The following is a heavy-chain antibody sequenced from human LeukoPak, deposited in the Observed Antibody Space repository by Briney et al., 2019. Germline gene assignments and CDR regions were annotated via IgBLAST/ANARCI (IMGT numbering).Heavy chain of an antibody. D-gene: IGHD2-15*01. Sequence: KPSETLSLTCAVYGGSFSGYYWSWIRQPPGKGLEWIGEINHSGSTNYNPSLKSRVTISVDTSKNQFSLKLSSVTAADTAVYYCARHMEGSVVVNFDCWGQGTLVTVSS. CDR1: GGSFSGYY. J-gene: IGHJ4*02. V-gene: IGHV4-34*01. CDR3: ARHMEGSVVVNFDC. CDR2: INHSGST.